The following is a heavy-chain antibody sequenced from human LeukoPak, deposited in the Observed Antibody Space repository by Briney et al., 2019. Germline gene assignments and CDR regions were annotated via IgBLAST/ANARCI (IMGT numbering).Heavy chain of an antibody. CDR1: GYTFTSYG. J-gene: IGHJ4*02. V-gene: IGHV1-18*01. D-gene: IGHD2-2*01. CDR2: ISAYNGNT. CDR3: ARTIVVVPAAFDY. Sequence: ASVKVSCKASGYTFTSYGISWVRQAPGQGLEWMGWISAYNGNTNYAQKFQGRVTMTRDTSISTAYMELSRLRSDDTAVYYCARTIVVVPAAFDYWGQGTLVTVSS.